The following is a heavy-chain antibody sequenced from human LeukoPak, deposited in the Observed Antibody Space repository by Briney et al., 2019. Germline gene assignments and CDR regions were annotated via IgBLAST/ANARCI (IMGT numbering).Heavy chain of an antibody. CDR3: ARHWVGAAAGMFDWFDP. V-gene: IGHV4-59*08. D-gene: IGHD6-13*01. J-gene: IGHJ5*02. CDR1: GGSISSYY. CDR2: IYYSGST. Sequence: SETLSLTCTVSGGSISSYYWSWIRQPPGKGLEWIGYIYYSGSTNYNPSLKSRVTISVDTSKNQFSLKLSSVTAADTAVYYCARHWVGAAAGMFDWFDPWGQGTLVTVSS.